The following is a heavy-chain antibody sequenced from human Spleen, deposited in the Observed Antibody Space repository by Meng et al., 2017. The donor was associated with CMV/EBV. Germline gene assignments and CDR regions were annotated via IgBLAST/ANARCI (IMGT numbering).Heavy chain of an antibody. J-gene: IGHJ3*02. CDR1: GGSVSSGNYY. V-gene: IGHV4-61*01. CDR2: IHSSGST. D-gene: IGHD3-3*01. CDR3: ARIRSQSISITIFGVSRGRAFDI. Sequence: GSLRLSCTVSGGSVSSGNYYWSWIRQPPGKGLEWIGYIHSSGSTHYSSSLKSRVTISVDTSDDQFSLKLTSVTAADTAVYYCARIRSQSISITIFGVSRGRAFDIWGQGTMVTVSS.